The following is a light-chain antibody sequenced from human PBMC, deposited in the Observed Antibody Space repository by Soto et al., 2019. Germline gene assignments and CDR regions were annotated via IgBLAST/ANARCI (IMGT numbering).Light chain of an antibody. CDR2: DAS. CDR3: QQRSNWRPGT. Sequence: EIVLTQSPATLSLSPGERATLSCRASQSVSSYLAWYQQKPGQAPRLLIYDASNRATGIPARFSGSGSGTAVTLTISSLEPADFAVYSCQQRSNWRPGTLGPGTKVAIK. J-gene: IGKJ1*01. CDR1: QSVSSY. V-gene: IGKV3-11*01.